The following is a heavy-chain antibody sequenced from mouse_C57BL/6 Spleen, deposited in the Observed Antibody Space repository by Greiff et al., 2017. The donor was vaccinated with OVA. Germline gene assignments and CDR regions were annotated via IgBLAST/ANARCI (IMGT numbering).Heavy chain of an antibody. CDR2: INPNNGGT. J-gene: IGHJ4*01. Sequence: EVQRVESGPELVKPGASVKIPCKASGYTFTDYNMDWVKQSHGKSLEWIGDINPNNGGTIYNQKFKGKATLTVDKSSSTAYMELRSLTSEDTAVYYCARESYAMDYWGQGTSVTVSS. CDR1: GYTFTDYN. CDR3: ARESYAMDY. V-gene: IGHV1-18*01.